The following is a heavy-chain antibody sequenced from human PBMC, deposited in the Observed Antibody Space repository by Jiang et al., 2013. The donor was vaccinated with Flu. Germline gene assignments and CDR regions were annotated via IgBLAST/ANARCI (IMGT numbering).Heavy chain of an antibody. CDR3: ARSVCSGGSCYKFDY. CDR2: IDNSGKT. CDR1: GGSITSDGYY. J-gene: IGHJ4*02. Sequence: GSGLVKPSQTLPLTCTVSGGSITSDGYYWSWIRQHPGKGLEWIGNIDNSGKTDYNASLKSRVSISVDMSKNQLSLKVTSATAADTAIYYCARSVCSGGSCYKFDYWGQGTLVTVSS. V-gene: IGHV4-31*03. D-gene: IGHD2-15*01.